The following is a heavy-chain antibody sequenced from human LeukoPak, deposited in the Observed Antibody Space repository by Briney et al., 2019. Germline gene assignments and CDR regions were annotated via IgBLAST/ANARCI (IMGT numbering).Heavy chain of an antibody. CDR1: GFSFGDYA. J-gene: IGHJ4*02. V-gene: IGHV3-9*01. Sequence: GGSLRLSCAASGFSFGDYAMHWVRQAPGRGLEWVSGISWNSGSIGYADSVKGRFTISRDNAKNSLYLQVNSLRTEDTALYYCAKDRGSSSGWYLAFEYWGQGTLVTVSS. CDR3: AKDRGSSSGWYLAFEY. D-gene: IGHD6-19*01. CDR2: ISWNSGSI.